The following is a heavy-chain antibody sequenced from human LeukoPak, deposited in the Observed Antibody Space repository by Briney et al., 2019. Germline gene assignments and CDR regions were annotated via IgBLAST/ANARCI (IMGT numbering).Heavy chain of an antibody. J-gene: IGHJ1*01. D-gene: IGHD4-17*01. CDR2: INFQGII. CDR1: GGSTSISGYY. Sequence: SETLSLNCTVSGGSTSISGYYWVWVRQPPGKGLEWIGSINFQGIIFYTQSLQSRVTLSLDTSRNDFSLTLTSVSAADTAVYFCARLMADYDGNCFETWGQGTLVTVSS. V-gene: IGHV4-39*02. CDR3: ARLMADYDGNCFET.